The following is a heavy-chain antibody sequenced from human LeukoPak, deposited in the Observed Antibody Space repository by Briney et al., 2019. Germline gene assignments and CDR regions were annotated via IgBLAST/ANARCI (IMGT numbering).Heavy chain of an antibody. CDR1: GGSFSGYY. CDR2: INHSGST. J-gene: IGHJ5*02. Sequence: SETLSLTCAAYGGSFSGYYWSWIRQPPGKGLEWIGEINHSGSTNYNPSLKSRVTISVDTSKNQFSLKLSSVTAADTAVYYCARGRKWFGELFPWGQGTLVTVSS. D-gene: IGHD3-10*01. V-gene: IGHV4-34*01. CDR3: ARGRKWFGELFP.